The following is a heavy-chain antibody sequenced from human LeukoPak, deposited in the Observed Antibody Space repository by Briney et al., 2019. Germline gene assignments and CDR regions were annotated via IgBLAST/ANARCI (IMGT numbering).Heavy chain of an antibody. CDR3: ARDRITMVRGVINSYYGMDV. D-gene: IGHD3-10*01. V-gene: IGHV3-15*01. CDR2: IKSKTDGGTT. CDR1: GFTFSNAW. J-gene: IGHJ6*02. Sequence: PGGSLRLSCAASGFTFSNAWMSWVRQAPGKGLEWVGRIKSKTDGGTTDYAAPVKGRFTISRDDSKNTLYLQMNSLRAEDTAVYYCARDRITMVRGVINSYYGMDVWGQGTTVTVSS.